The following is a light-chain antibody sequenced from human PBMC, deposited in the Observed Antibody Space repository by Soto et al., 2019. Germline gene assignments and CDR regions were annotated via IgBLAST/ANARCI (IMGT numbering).Light chain of an antibody. Sequence: QSALTQPASVSGSPGQSITISCTGTSSDIGGSNFVSWYQQHPGKAPRLLISVDYRRPSGISDRFSGSRSGTTAHLTISGLQAEEEADYYCSSYSTTNTLVVFGSGTKVTVL. CDR1: SSDIGGSNF. CDR2: VDY. V-gene: IGLV2-14*01. CDR3: SSYSTTNTLVV. J-gene: IGLJ1*01.